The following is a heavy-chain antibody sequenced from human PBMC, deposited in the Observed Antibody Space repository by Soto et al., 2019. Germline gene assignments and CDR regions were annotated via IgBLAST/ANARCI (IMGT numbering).Heavy chain of an antibody. J-gene: IGHJ4*02. Sequence: PGESLKISCKGSGYSFTSYWIAWVRQVPGKGLELMGVIYPGDSDIRYSPSFQGQVTISADKSISTAYLQWSSLKASDTAMYYCARTNYDILTGYYRDFDYWGQGTLVTVSS. D-gene: IGHD3-9*01. CDR3: ARTNYDILTGYYRDFDY. CDR1: GYSFTSYW. CDR2: IYPGDSDI. V-gene: IGHV5-51*01.